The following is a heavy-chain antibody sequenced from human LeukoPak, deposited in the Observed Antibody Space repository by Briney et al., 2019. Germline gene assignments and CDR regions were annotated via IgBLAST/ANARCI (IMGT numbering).Heavy chain of an antibody. Sequence: GGSLRLSCAASGFTFSSYWMHWVRQAPGKGLVWVSRINRDGSGTFYADSVRGRFTISRDNAKNTLYLQVNSLRAEDTAVYYCARTEGTVAYDSWGQGTLVTVSS. CDR3: ARTEGTVAYDS. V-gene: IGHV3-74*01. CDR1: GFTFSSYW. CDR2: INRDGSGT. J-gene: IGHJ5*01. D-gene: IGHD4-23*01.